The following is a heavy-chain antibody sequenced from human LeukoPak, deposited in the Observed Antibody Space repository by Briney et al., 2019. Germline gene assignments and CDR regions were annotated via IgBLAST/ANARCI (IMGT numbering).Heavy chain of an antibody. CDR1: GGTFISYA. Sequence: SVKVSCKASGGTFISYAISWVRQAPGQGLEWMGGIIPIFGTANYAQKFQGRVTITADESTSTAYMELSSLRSEDTAVYYCATPTYYDFWSGYSNTYYYYYMDVWGKGTTVTVSS. D-gene: IGHD3-3*01. J-gene: IGHJ6*03. CDR3: ATPTYYDFWSGYSNTYYYYYMDV. CDR2: IIPIFGTA. V-gene: IGHV1-69*13.